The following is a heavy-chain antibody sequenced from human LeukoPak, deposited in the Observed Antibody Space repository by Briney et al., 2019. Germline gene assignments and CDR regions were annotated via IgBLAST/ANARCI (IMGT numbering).Heavy chain of an antibody. D-gene: IGHD3-10*01. J-gene: IGHJ5*02. V-gene: IGHV1-2*06. CDR3: AREGASPLLLWFGELSSASNWFDP. CDR2: INPNSGGT. CDR1: GGTFSSYA. Sequence: ASVKVSCKASGGTFSSYAISWVRQAPGQGLEWMGRINPNSGGTNYAQKFQGRVTMTRDTSISTAYMELSRLRSDDTAVYYCAREGASPLLLWFGELSSASNWFDPWGQGTLVTVSS.